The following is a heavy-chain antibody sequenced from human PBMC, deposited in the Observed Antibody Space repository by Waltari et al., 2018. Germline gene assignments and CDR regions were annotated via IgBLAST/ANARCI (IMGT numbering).Heavy chain of an antibody. J-gene: IGHJ3*02. CDR2: INIDESRT. V-gene: IGHV3-74*01. CDR3: ARDRDYDFWSGYWGAFDI. D-gene: IGHD3-3*01. Sequence: EVQLVESGGGLVQPGGSLRLSCAASGFTFSGYWIHWVRQAPGKGLVWVSRINIDESRTTYADSVKGRFTISRDNARNTLYLQMNSLRVEDTAVYYCARDRDYDFWSGYWGAFDIWGQGTMVTVSS. CDR1: GFTFSGYW.